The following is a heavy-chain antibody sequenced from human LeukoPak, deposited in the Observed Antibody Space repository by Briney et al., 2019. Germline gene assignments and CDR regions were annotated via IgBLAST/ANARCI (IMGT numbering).Heavy chain of an antibody. CDR3: ARLIPQGYSSGWYDC. J-gene: IGHJ5*01. D-gene: IGHD6-19*01. Sequence: GESLQISCKGSGYSFTTYWIAWVRQMPGNGLEWMGIIYPGDSDTRYSPSFQGQVTISADKSITTAYLQWSSLKASDTAMYYCARLIPQGYSSGWYDCWGQGTLVTVSS. V-gene: IGHV5-51*01. CDR2: IYPGDSDT. CDR1: GYSFTTYW.